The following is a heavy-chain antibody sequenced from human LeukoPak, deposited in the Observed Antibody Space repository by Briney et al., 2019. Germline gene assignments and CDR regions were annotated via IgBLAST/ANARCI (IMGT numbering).Heavy chain of an antibody. CDR1: GGTFSSYA. Sequence: SVKVSCKASGGTFSSYAISWVRQAPGQGLEWMGRIIPILGIANYAQKFQGRVTITADKSTSTAYMELSSLRSEDTAVYYCARHPYSGSYHFDYWGQGTLVTVSS. V-gene: IGHV1-69*04. J-gene: IGHJ4*02. D-gene: IGHD1-26*01. CDR3: ARHPYSGSYHFDY. CDR2: IIPILGIA.